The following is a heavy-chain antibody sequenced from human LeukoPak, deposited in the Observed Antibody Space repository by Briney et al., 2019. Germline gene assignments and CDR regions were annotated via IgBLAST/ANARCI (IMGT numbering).Heavy chain of an antibody. CDR1: GFTVSSNY. V-gene: IGHV3-66*01. CDR2: IYSGGST. CDR3: ATDYYDSSGYYSGGDY. J-gene: IGHJ4*02. Sequence: GGSLRLSCAASGFTVSSNYMSWVRQAPGKGLEWVSVIYSGGSTYYADSVKGRFTISRDNSKNTLYLQMNSRRAEDTAVYYCATDYYDSSGYYSGGDYWGQGTLVTVSS. D-gene: IGHD3-22*01.